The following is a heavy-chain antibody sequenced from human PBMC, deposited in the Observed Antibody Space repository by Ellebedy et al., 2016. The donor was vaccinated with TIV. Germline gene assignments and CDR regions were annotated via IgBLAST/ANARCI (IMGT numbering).Heavy chain of an antibody. J-gene: IGHJ6*02. CDR3: GTSVVVNSRRRRHWYYYGMDA. CDR1: GFTFSDHY. Sequence: ASVKVSCKASGFTFSDHYIHWVRQAPGQGLEWMGWINPNSGGTNYAQKFQGRVTMTRDTSISTAYMELSRLRSDDTAVYYCGTSVVVNSRRRRHWYYYGMDAWGQGTTVTVSS. CDR2: INPNSGGT. D-gene: IGHD2-15*01. V-gene: IGHV1-2*02.